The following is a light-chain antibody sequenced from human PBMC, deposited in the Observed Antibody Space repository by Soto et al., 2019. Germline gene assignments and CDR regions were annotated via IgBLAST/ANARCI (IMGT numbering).Light chain of an antibody. CDR1: GGTIASGL. J-gene: IGLJ3*02. Sequence: NFMLTQPHSVSESTGRTVTLSCTGSGGTIASGLVQWYQVRPGSGPTTVISEDHQRPSGVPAQFSGPIHSSSNSAYLTISGLKPEDEADYYCQSSQDDFWGFGGGAK. CDR3: QSSQDDFWG. CDR2: EDH. V-gene: IGLV6-57*02.